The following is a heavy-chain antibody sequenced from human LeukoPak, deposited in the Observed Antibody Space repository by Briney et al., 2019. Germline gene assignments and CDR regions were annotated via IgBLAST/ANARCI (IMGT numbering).Heavy chain of an antibody. CDR3: ARNYYDYVWGSYGSYYYYMDV. D-gene: IGHD3-16*01. CDR1: GGSFSGYY. CDR2: INHSGST. J-gene: IGHJ6*03. V-gene: IGHV4-34*01. Sequence: SETLPLTCAVYGGSFSGYYWSWIRQPPGKGLEWIGEINHSGSTNYNPSLKSRVTISVDTSKNQFSLKLSSVTAADTAVYYCARNYYDYVWGSYGSYYYYMDVWGKGTTVTVSS.